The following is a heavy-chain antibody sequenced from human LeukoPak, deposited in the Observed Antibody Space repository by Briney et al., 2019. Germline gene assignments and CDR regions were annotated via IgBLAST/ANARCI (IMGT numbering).Heavy chain of an antibody. CDR1: GGSISSGDYY. CDR3: ARSIADRYCSSTSCLDYYYYGMDV. D-gene: IGHD2-2*01. V-gene: IGHV4-30-4*01. J-gene: IGHJ6*02. CDR2: IYYSGST. Sequence: KASETLSLTCTVSGGSISSGDYYWSRIRQPPGKGLEWIGYIYYSGSTYYNPSLKSRVTISVDTSKNQFSLKLSSVTAADTAVYYCARSIADRYCSSTSCLDYYYYGMDVWGQGTTVTVSS.